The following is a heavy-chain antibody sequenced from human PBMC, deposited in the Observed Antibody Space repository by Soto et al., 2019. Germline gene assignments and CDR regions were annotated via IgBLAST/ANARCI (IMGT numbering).Heavy chain of an antibody. CDR2: IYPGDSDT. CDR1: GYSFTSCW. Sequence: GESLKISCKGSGYSFTSCWIGWVRQMPGKGLEWMGIIYPGDSDTRYSPSFQGQVTISADKSISTAYLQWSSLKASDTAMYYCARSSSADYYYYYYGMDVWGQGTTVTVSS. J-gene: IGHJ6*02. CDR3: ARSSSADYYYYYYGMDV. V-gene: IGHV5-51*01. D-gene: IGHD6-6*01.